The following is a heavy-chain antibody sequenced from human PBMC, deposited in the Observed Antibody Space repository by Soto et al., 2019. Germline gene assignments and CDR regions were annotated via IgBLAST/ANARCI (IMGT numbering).Heavy chain of an antibody. CDR1: GFTFRSYV. D-gene: IGHD3-16*01. J-gene: IGHJ4*02. CDR3: ARWGTTGGLDV. CDR2: TSYDGSNN. Sequence: QVQLVESGGGVVQPGTSLRLSCVGSGFTFRSYVIHWVRQAPGKGLEWVALTSYDGSNNFYGDSVKGRFTISRDNSRNPVELQMDSLRIEDTALYYCARWGTTGGLDVWGQGTLVSVSS. V-gene: IGHV3-33*05.